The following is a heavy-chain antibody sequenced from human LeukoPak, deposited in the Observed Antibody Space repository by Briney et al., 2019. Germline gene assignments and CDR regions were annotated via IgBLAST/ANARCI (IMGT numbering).Heavy chain of an antibody. J-gene: IGHJ4*02. CDR1: GGSISSYY. CDR2: IYTSGST. D-gene: IGHD1-26*01. Sequence: PSETLSLTCTVSGGSISSYYWSWIRQPPGQGLEWIGYIYTSGSTNYNPSLKSRVTISVDTSKNQFSLKLSSVTAADTAVYYCASSGSYYPFDYWGQGTLVTVSS. V-gene: IGHV4-4*08. CDR3: ASSGSYYPFDY.